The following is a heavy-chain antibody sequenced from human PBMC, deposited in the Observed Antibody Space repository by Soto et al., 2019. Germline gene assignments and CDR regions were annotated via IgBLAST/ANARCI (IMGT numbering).Heavy chain of an antibody. V-gene: IGHV3-23*01. CDR3: AKNGEANSSWLTYWYFDL. CDR2: ISGSGGST. CDR1: GFTFSSYA. J-gene: IGHJ2*01. D-gene: IGHD6-13*01. Sequence: EVQLLESGGGLVQPGGSLRLSCAASGFTFSSYAMSWVRQAPGKGLEWVSAISGSGGSTYYADSVKGRVTISRDNSKNTLYLQMNNLRAEDTDVYYCAKNGEANSSWLTYWYFDLWGRGTLVTVSS.